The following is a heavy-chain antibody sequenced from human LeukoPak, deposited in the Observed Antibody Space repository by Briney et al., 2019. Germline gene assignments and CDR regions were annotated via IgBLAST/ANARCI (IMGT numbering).Heavy chain of an antibody. Sequence: GGSLRLSCTASGFAFDEHGMSWVRQVPGKGLEWVSGINWGGGSTGYADPLRGRFTISRDNAKNSLYLQMDSLRAEDTALYYCARAPITSPFYFDYWGQETLVTVSS. CDR2: INWGGGST. V-gene: IGHV3-20*04. CDR1: GFAFDEHG. J-gene: IGHJ4*02. D-gene: IGHD2-2*01. CDR3: ARAPITSPFYFDY.